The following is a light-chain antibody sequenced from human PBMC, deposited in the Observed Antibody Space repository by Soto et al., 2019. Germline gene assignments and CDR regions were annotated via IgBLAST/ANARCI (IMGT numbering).Light chain of an antibody. Sequence: DIQMTQSPSPLSASVGARVTITCRASQSISSWLAWYQQQPGKAPKLLIYKASSLESGVPSRFSGSGSGTEFNLTISSLQPDDVAPAYCQPYNSYPSIFGQGTKLESK. J-gene: IGKJ2*01. CDR2: KAS. CDR1: QSISSW. CDR3: QPYNSYPSI. V-gene: IGKV1-5*03.